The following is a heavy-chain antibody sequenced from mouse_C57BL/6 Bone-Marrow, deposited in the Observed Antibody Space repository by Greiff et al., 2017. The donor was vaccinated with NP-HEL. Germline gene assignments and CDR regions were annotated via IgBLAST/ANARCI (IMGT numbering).Heavy chain of an antibody. V-gene: IGHV1-26*01. J-gene: IGHJ3*01. CDR3: ARDYYGSTAWFAY. CDR1: GYTFTDYY. Sequence: VQLQQSGPELVKPGASVKISCKASGYTFTDYYMNWVKQSHGKSLEWIGDINPNNGGTSYNQKFKGKATLTVDKSSSTAYLVLRSLTSEDSAVYYCARDYYGSTAWFAYWGKGTLVTVSA. D-gene: IGHD1-1*01. CDR2: INPNNGGT.